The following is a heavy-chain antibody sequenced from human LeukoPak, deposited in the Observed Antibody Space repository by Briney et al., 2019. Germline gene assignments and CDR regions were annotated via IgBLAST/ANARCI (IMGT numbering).Heavy chain of an antibody. Sequence: ASVKVSCKTSGYTFTGHYIHWVRQAPGQGLEWMGWINPNSGGANYAQKFQGRVTMTRDTSIKIAYMELSRLRSDDMAVYYCARANSGYDFDYWGQGTLVTVSS. CDR3: ARANSGYDFDY. CDR1: GYTFTGHY. D-gene: IGHD5-12*01. CDR2: INPNSGGA. V-gene: IGHV1-2*02. J-gene: IGHJ4*02.